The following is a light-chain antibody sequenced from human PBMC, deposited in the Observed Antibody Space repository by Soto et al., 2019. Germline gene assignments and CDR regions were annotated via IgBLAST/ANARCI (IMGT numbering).Light chain of an antibody. CDR2: VSD. CDR1: RSNIGSSN. CDR3: AVWDDSLKAYI. Sequence: QSALTQPPSASGAPGQRVTISCSGSRSNIGSSNVNWFQQFPGTAPKLIITVSDQRPSGVPDRFSGSKSGTSGSLAISGLQSEDEADYYCAVWDDSLKAYIFGAGTKVTVL. V-gene: IGLV1-44*01. J-gene: IGLJ1*01.